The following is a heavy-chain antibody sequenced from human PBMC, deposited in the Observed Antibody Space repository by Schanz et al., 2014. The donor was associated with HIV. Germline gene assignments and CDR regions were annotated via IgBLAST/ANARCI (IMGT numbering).Heavy chain of an antibody. CDR3: TTVRSGWFLGVFDI. D-gene: IGHD6-19*01. CDR2: IKQDGSEK. J-gene: IGHJ3*02. V-gene: IGHV3-7*03. Sequence: EVQLVESGGGLVQPGGSLRLSCAASGFTFSRYWMSWVRQAPGKGLEWVANIKQDGSEKHYVASVKGRFTISRDNAKNSLYLQMNSLKTEDTAVYYCTTVRSGWFLGVFDIWGQGTMVTVSS. CDR1: GFTFSRYW.